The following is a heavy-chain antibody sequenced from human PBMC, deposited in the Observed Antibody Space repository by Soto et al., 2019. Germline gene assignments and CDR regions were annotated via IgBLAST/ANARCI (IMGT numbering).Heavy chain of an antibody. J-gene: IGHJ6*02. Sequence: ASVKVSCKASGYTFTSYDINWVRQATGQGLEWMGWMNPNSGNTGYAQKFQGRVTMTRNTSISTAYMELSSLRSEDTAVYYCATSSRYSGSYYAYYYYYGMDVWGQGTTVTVSS. CDR1: GYTFTSYD. CDR3: ATSSRYSGSYYAYYYYYGMDV. V-gene: IGHV1-8*01. D-gene: IGHD1-26*01. CDR2: MNPNSGNT.